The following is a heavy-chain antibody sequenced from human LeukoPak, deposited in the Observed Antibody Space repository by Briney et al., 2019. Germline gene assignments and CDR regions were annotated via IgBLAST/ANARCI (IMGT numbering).Heavy chain of an antibody. CDR1: GGSISNYF. J-gene: IGHJ4*02. V-gene: IGHV4-59*01. D-gene: IGHD3-22*01. Sequence: SETLSLTCTVSGGSISNYFWSWIRQPPGKGLEWIGYVYYTGSTNYNPSLKSQFTISIDTSKKQFSLSLSSVTAADTAVYYCATKLRYYYDSSGYFDYWGQGTLVTVSS. CDR2: VYYTGST. CDR3: ATKLRYYYDSSGYFDY.